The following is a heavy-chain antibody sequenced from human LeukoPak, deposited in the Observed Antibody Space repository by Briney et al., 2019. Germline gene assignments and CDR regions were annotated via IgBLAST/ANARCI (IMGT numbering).Heavy chain of an antibody. CDR2: ISAYGNT. D-gene: IGHD2-15*01. CDR3: ARGIIGYYFDY. J-gene: IGHJ4*02. CDR1: GYTFTIYG. V-gene: IGHV1-18*01. Sequence: ASVKVSCKASGYTFTIYGISWVRQAPGQGLEWMGLISAYGNTNYAQNLQGRVTMTTDTSTSTAYMELRSLRSDDTAVYYCARGIIGYYFDYWGQGTLVTVSS.